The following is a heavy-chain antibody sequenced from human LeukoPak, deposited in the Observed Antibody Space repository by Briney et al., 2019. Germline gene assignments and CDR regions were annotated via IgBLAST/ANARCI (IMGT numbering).Heavy chain of an antibody. CDR2: IYYSGST. D-gene: IGHD2-2*01. CDR1: GGSISSYY. J-gene: IGHJ4*02. V-gene: IGHV4-59*01. CDR3: ARGIVVVPAAIPFDY. Sequence: SETLSLTCTVSGGSISSYYWSWIRQPPGKGLEWIGYIYYSGSTNYNPSLKSRVTISVDTSKNQFSLKLSSVTAADTAVYYCARGIVVVPAAIPFDYWGQGTLVTVSS.